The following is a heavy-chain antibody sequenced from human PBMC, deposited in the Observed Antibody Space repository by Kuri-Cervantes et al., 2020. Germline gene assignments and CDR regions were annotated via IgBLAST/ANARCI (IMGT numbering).Heavy chain of an antibody. CDR3: ARQKQQLVWNYFDY. Sequence: SETLSLTFTVSGGSISSGDYYWSWIRQPPGKGLEWIGYIYYSGSTYYNPSLKSRVTISVDTSKNQFSLKLSSVTAADTAVYYCARQKQQLVWNYFDYWGQGTLVTVSS. D-gene: IGHD6-13*01. J-gene: IGHJ4*02. CDR1: GGSISSGDYY. CDR2: IYYSGST. V-gene: IGHV4-30-4*01.